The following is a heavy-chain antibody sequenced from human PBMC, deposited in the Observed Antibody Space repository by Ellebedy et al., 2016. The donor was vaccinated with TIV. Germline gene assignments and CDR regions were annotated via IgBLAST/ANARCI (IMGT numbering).Heavy chain of an antibody. CDR1: GFTFSSYA. V-gene: IGHV3-13*01. Sequence: GESLKISCAASGFTFSSYAMHWVRQATGKGLEWVSAIGTAGDTYYPGSVKGRFTISRENAKNSLYLQMNSLRAGDTAVYYCARATAGLDVWGQGTTVTVSS. CDR2: IGTAGDT. J-gene: IGHJ6*02. CDR3: ARATAGLDV.